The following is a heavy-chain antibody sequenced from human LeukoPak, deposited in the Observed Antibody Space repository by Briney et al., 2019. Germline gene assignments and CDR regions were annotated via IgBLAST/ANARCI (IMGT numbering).Heavy chain of an antibody. CDR1: GGSFSGYY. Sequence: PSETLSLTCAVYGGSFSGYYWSWIRQPPGKGLEWIGEINHSGSTNYNPSLKSRVTISVDTSKNQFSLKLSSVTAAGTAVYYCAGAIFGVVINWFDPWGQGTLVTVSS. D-gene: IGHD3-3*01. J-gene: IGHJ5*02. CDR3: AGAIFGVVINWFDP. CDR2: INHSGST. V-gene: IGHV4-34*01.